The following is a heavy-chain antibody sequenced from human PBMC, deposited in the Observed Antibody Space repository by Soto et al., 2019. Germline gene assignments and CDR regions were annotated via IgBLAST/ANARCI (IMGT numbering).Heavy chain of an antibody. CDR1: GFIFSSYW. V-gene: IGHV3-7*02. J-gene: IGHJ4*02. Sequence: GGSLRLSCAASGFIFSSYWMTWVRQAPGRGLQWVANIKEDGSEKYYLDSVKGRFTISRDNAKSSLYLQMNSLSAEDTAVYYCVSCSGGNYQSFHWGQGT. CDR2: IKEDGSEK. D-gene: IGHD2-15*01. CDR3: VSCSGGNYQSFH.